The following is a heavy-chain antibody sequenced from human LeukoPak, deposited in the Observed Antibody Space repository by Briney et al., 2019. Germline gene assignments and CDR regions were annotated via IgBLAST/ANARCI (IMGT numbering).Heavy chain of an antibody. CDR3: ASVRTYYYGSGSLAGYFDY. Sequence: SSETLSLTCTVSGYSISSGYYWGWIRQPPGKGLVWIGIIYHGGTTYYNPSLKSRVTISVDTSNNQFSLKLNSVTAADTAVYYCASVRTYYYGSGSLAGYFDYWGQGTLVTVSS. J-gene: IGHJ4*02. CDR1: GYSISSGYY. CDR2: IYHGGTT. V-gene: IGHV4-38-2*02. D-gene: IGHD3-10*01.